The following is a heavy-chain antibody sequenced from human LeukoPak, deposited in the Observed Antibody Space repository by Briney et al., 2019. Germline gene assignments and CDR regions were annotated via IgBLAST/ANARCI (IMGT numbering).Heavy chain of an antibody. J-gene: IGHJ4*02. V-gene: IGHV3-7*03. CDR2: INQDGSEK. Sequence: GGSLRLSCAVSGFTFSNYSMNWVRQAPGKGLEWVANINQDGSEKYYVDSVKGRFTISRDSAKTSFYLQMNSLRAEDTAIYYCANTHSGWGHFDYWGQGTLVTVSS. CDR3: ANTHSGWGHFDY. D-gene: IGHD6-19*01. CDR1: GFTFSNYS.